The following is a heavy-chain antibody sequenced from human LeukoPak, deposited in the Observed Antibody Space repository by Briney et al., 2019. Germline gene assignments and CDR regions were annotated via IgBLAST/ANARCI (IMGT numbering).Heavy chain of an antibody. CDR3: ATMGVVPAAYGWFDP. CDR2: FDPEDGET. CDR1: GYTLTELS. D-gene: IGHD2-2*01. V-gene: IGHV1-24*01. J-gene: IGHJ5*02. Sequence: ASVKVSCKVSGYTLTELSMHWVRQAPGKGLEWMGGFDPEDGETIYALKFQGRVTMTEDTSTDTAYMELSSLRSEDTAVYYCATMGVVPAAYGWFDPWGQGTLVTVSS.